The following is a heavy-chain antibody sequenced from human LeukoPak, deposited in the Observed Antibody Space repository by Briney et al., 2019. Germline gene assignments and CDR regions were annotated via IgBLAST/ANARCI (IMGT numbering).Heavy chain of an antibody. D-gene: IGHD5-24*01. CDR2: IYHSGST. CDR1: GGSISSGGYS. V-gene: IGHV4-30-2*01. Sequence: PSQTLSLTCAVSGGSISSGGYSWSWIRQPPGKGLEWIGYIYHSGSTYYSPSLKSRVTISVDRSKNQFSLQLNSVTPEDTAVYYCARDQGDGYNYIGYYYYMDVWGKGTTVTVSS. CDR3: ARDQGDGYNYIGYYYYMDV. J-gene: IGHJ6*03.